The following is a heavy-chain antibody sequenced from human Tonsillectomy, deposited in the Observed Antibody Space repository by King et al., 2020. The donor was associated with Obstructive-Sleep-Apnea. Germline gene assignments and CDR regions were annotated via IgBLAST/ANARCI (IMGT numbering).Heavy chain of an antibody. Sequence: VQLVESGGGLVQPGGSLRLSCAASGFTFSSYAMSWVRQAPGKGLEWVSAISCSGGSTYYADSVKGRFTISRDNSKNTLYLQMNSLRAEDTAVYYCAKVLYDILTGYYTYYYYGMDVWGQGTTVTVSS. D-gene: IGHD3-9*01. CDR3: AKVLYDILTGYYTYYYYGMDV. J-gene: IGHJ6*02. V-gene: IGHV3-23*04. CDR2: ISCSGGST. CDR1: GFTFSSYA.